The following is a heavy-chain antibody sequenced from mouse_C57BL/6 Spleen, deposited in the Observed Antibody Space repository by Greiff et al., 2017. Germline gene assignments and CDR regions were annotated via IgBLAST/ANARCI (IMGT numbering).Heavy chain of an antibody. D-gene: IGHD1-1*01. J-gene: IGHJ4*01. CDR3: ATTKGVGAMDY. V-gene: IGHV1-81*01. CDR2: IYPSSGNT. Sequence: QVQLQQSGAELVRPGASVKLSCKASGYTFTSYGISWVKQRPGQGLEWIGEIYPSSGNTNYNEKFKGKATLTADTSSSTADMQLRSLTSEDSAVYFCATTKGVGAMDYWGKGTSVTVSS. CDR1: GYTFTSYG.